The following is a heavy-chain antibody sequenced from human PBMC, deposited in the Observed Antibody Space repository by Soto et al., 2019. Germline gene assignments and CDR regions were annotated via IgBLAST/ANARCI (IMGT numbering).Heavy chain of an antibody. V-gene: IGHV3-33*01. D-gene: IGHD1-26*01. J-gene: IGHJ6*02. CDR1: GFTFSSYG. CDR2: IWYDGSNK. Sequence: GGSLRLSCAASGFTFSSYGMHWVRQAPGKGLEWVAVIWYDGSNKYYADSVKGRFTISRDNSKNTLYLQMNSLRVEDTAVYYFAREGGSFYGGSIPLHYGMDDWDQGTTVTVSS. CDR3: AREGGSFYGGSIPLHYGMDD.